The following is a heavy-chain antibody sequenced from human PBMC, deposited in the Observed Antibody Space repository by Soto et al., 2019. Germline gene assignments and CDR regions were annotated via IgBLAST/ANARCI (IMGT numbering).Heavy chain of an antibody. J-gene: IGHJ4*02. V-gene: IGHV4-30-4*01. CDR1: GGSISSGDYY. CDR2: IYYSGST. CDR3: ARVFTIFGVVPRSFDY. Sequence: SETLSLTCTVSGGSISSGDYYWSWIRQPPGKGLEWIGYIYYSGSTYYNPSLKSRVTISVDTSKNQFSLKLSSVTAADTAVYYCARVFTIFGVVPRSFDYWGQGTLVTVS. D-gene: IGHD3-3*01.